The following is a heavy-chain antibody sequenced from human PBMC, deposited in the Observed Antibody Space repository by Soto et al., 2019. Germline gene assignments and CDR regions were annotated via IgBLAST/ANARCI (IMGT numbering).Heavy chain of an antibody. J-gene: IGHJ3*02. Sequence: QVQLQESGPGLVKPSGTLSLTCAVSSGSISSSNWWSWVRQPPGKGLEWIGEIYHSGSTNYNPSLKSRVTISVDKSKNQFSLKLSSVTAADTAVYYCARVKGVHCGGDCYSGSFAFDIWGQGTMVTVSS. D-gene: IGHD2-21*01. V-gene: IGHV4-4*02. CDR1: SGSISSSNW. CDR3: ARVKGVHCGGDCYSGSFAFDI. CDR2: IYHSGST.